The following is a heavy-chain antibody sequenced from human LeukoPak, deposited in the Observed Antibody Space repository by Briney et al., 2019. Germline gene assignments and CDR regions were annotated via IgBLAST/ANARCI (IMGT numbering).Heavy chain of an antibody. Sequence: GGSVRLSCAASGLTFSSFWIHWAGHVPGKGLVWVSRINSYGFSIIYADSVKGRFTISRDNAKNTLYLQMNSLRAEDTAVYYCARGTSGGYFDYWGQGTLVTVSS. D-gene: IGHD1-26*01. J-gene: IGHJ4*02. CDR2: INSYGFSI. CDR1: GLTFSSFW. CDR3: ARGTSGGYFDY. V-gene: IGHV3-74*01.